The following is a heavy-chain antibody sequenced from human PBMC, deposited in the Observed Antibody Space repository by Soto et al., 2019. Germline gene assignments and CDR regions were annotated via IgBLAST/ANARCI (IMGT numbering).Heavy chain of an antibody. D-gene: IGHD5-18*01. V-gene: IGHV4-59*01. Sequence: SETLSLTCTASGGSIRSYYWSWVRQPPGKGLEWIGYIYYSGSTNYNPSLKSRVTISVDTSKNQFSLKLSSVTAADTAVYYCARVDTAMVTFSWFDPWGQGTLVTVSS. J-gene: IGHJ5*02. CDR3: ARVDTAMVTFSWFDP. CDR1: GGSIRSYY. CDR2: IYYSGST.